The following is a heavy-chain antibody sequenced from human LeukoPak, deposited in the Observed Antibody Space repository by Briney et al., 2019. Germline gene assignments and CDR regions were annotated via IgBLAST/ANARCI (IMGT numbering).Heavy chain of an antibody. CDR2: ISSSGST. CDR1: GDSISSGDYY. CDR3: ARHPSGRMWLQQGGWFDP. V-gene: IGHV4-61*02. D-gene: IGHD5-24*01. J-gene: IGHJ5*02. Sequence: SETLSLTCTVSGDSISSGDYYWSWIRQPDGKGLEWIGRISSSGSTNYNPSLKSRVTISVDTSKNQFSLKLSSVTAADTAVYYCARHPSGRMWLQQGGWFDPWGQGTLVTVSS.